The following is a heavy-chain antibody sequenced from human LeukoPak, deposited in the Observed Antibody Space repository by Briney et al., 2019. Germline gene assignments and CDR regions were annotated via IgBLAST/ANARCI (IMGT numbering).Heavy chain of an antibody. J-gene: IGHJ4*02. CDR2: IIPIFRTT. CDR1: GGTFSNYA. V-gene: IGHV1-69*13. Sequence: ASVKVSCKASGGTFSNYAISWVRQAPGQGLEWMGGIIPIFRTTNYAQRFQGRVTTTADESTSTAYMELSSLRSEDTAVYYCAAVEERGCSSTSCHTPFASWGQGTLVTVSS. D-gene: IGHD2-2*02. CDR3: AAVEERGCSSTSCHTPFAS.